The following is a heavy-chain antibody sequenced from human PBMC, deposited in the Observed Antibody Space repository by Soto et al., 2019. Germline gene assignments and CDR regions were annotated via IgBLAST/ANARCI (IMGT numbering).Heavy chain of an antibody. D-gene: IGHD2-15*01. CDR1: GFTFSSYS. CDR2: ISSSSSYI. Sequence: PGGSLRLSCAASGFTFSSYSMNWVRQAPGKGLEWVSSISSSSSYIYYADSVKGRFTISRDNAKNSLYLQMNSLRAEDTAVYYCARERSLLGYCSGGSCDPGYFDYWGQGTLVTVSS. J-gene: IGHJ4*02. V-gene: IGHV3-21*01. CDR3: ARERSLLGYCSGGSCDPGYFDY.